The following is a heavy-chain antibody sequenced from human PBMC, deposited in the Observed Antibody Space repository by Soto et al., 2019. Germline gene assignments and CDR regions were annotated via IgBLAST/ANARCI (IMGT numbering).Heavy chain of an antibody. CDR3: ARTYSSSWYDYYYYGMDV. D-gene: IGHD6-13*01. V-gene: IGHV3-30-3*01. Sequence: GGSLRLSCAASGFTFSSYAMHWVRQAPGKGLEWVAVISYDGSNKYYADSVKGRFTISRDNSKNTLYLQMNSLRAEDTAVYYCARTYSSSWYDYYYYGMDVWGQGTTVTVSS. CDR1: GFTFSSYA. J-gene: IGHJ6*02. CDR2: ISYDGSNK.